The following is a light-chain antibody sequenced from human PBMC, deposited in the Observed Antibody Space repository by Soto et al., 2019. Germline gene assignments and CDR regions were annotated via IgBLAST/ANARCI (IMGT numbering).Light chain of an antibody. J-gene: IGLJ1*01. CDR3: SSYTSDSSYV. V-gene: IGLV2-14*01. CDR1: ISDVGLYDY. CDR2: AVS. Sequence: QSALTQPSSLSGSPGQSITISCTGTISDVGLYDYVSWYQQQRGKAPQLMIYAVSNRPSGVSNRFSASKSGNTASLFISGLQAEDEADYYCSSYTSDSSYVFGSGTKV.